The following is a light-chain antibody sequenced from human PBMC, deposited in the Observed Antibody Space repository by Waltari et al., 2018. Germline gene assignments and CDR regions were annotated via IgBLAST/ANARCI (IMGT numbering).Light chain of an antibody. V-gene: IGLV1-51*01. J-gene: IGLJ3*02. Sequence: QSVLTQSPSVSAAPGQRVTISCPGGSSNIGNNDVSWYQQFPGTAPKLLITDNNKRPFGIPDRFSGSKSGTSATLGITGLQTGDEADYYCATWDSRLSVVVFGGGTK. CDR3: ATWDSRLSVVV. CDR1: SSNIGNND. CDR2: DNN.